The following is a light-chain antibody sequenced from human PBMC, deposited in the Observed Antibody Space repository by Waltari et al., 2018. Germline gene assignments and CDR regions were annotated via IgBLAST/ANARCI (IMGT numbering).Light chain of an antibody. CDR3: QQYFTTPYT. J-gene: IGKJ2*01. CDR1: QSLLYSSNNRNY. CDR2: GAS. V-gene: IGKV4-1*01. Sequence: DIVLTQSPDSLAVSLGERVTFNCKSSQSLLYSSNNRNYLAWYQQRAGQSPKLLIYGASTREMGVPGRFRGSGSGTDFTLTISSLQAEDVVIYYCQQYFTTPYTFGRGTKLEIK.